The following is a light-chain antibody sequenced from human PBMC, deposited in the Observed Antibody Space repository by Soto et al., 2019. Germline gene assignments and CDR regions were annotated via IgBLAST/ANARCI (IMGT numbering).Light chain of an antibody. Sequence: QSALTQPASVSGSPGPSINNSCTGTSSDVGNYNLVSWYQQHPGKAPKLMIYEGSKRPSGVCNRFSGSKSGNTASLTISILQAEDEADYYCCSYAGSSTYVFGTGTKVTVL. J-gene: IGLJ1*01. CDR1: SSDVGNYNL. CDR3: CSYAGSSTYV. V-gene: IGLV2-23*01. CDR2: EGS.